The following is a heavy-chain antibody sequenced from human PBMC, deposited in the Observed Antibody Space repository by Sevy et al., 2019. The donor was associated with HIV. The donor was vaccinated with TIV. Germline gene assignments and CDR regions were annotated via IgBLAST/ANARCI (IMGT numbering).Heavy chain of an antibody. V-gene: IGHV3-30*18. J-gene: IGHJ4*02. CDR1: GFTFSSYG. D-gene: IGHD3-16*02. CDR2: ISYDGSNK. CDR3: AKKEQDDYVWGSYRYGLLFDY. Sequence: GGSLRLSCAASGFTFSSYGMHWVRQAPGKGLEWVAVISYDGSNKYYADSVKGRFTISRDNSKNTLYLQMNSMRAEETAVYYCAKKEQDDYVWGSYRYGLLFDYWGQGTLVTVSS.